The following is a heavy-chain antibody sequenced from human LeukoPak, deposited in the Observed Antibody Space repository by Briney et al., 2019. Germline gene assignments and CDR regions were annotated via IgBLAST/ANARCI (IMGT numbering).Heavy chain of an antibody. CDR1: GYTFTNYA. D-gene: IGHD2-15*01. J-gene: IGHJ6*02. CDR3: ARDYCSGGSCYKKYYYYGMDA. Sequence: ASVKVSCKASGYTFTNYAIHWVRQAPGQRLEWMGWINAGNGNTKYSQKFQGRVTITRDTSASTADMEVSSLRSEDTAVYYCARDYCSGGSCYKKYYYYGMDAWGQGTTVTVSS. V-gene: IGHV1-3*01. CDR2: INAGNGNT.